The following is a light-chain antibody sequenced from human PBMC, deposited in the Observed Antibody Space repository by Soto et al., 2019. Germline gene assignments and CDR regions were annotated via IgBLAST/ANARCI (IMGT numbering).Light chain of an antibody. V-gene: IGKV3D-15*01. CDR3: QQYDNWPPT. J-gene: IGKJ5*01. Sequence: EIVMTQSPATLSVSPGERATLSCRASQSVSNNLAWYQQKPGQAPRLLIYGASTRATGIPARFSGSGSGTEFTLTINSLQSEDFVVYYCQQYDNWPPTFGQGTRLEIK. CDR1: QSVSNN. CDR2: GAS.